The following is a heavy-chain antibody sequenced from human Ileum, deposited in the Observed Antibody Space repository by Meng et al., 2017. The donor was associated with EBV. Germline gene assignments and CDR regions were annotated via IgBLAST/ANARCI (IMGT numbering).Heavy chain of an antibody. CDR3: ARVGQWLPIDY. V-gene: IGHV4-4*02. D-gene: IGHD6-19*01. CDR2: IYHSGST. CDR1: GGSISSSNW. Sequence: QGQLQELGPGMGKPSGTLSLTCAVSGGSISSSNWWSWVRQPPGKGLEWIGEIYHSGSTNYNPSLKSRVTMSVDKSKNQFSLNLSSVTAADTAVYYCARVGQWLPIDYWGQGTLVTVSS. J-gene: IGHJ4*02.